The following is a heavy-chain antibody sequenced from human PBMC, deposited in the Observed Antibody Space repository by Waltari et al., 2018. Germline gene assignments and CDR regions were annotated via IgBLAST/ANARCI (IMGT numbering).Heavy chain of an antibody. CDR2: VDPEDGET. D-gene: IGHD2-15*01. V-gene: IGHV1-69-2*01. J-gene: IGHJ5*02. Sequence: EVQLVQSGAEVKTPGATVKISCKVSGYTFTDYYMHWAQQAPGTGLEWMGLVDPEDGETIYAEKFQGRVTITADTSTDTAYMELSSLRSEDTAVYYCGTVRGYCSGGSCYGGNNWFDPWGQGTLVTVSS. CDR1: GYTFTDYY. CDR3: GTVRGYCSGGSCYGGNNWFDP.